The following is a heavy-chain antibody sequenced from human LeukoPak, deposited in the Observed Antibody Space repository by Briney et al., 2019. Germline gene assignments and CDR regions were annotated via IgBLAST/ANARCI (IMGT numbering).Heavy chain of an antibody. CDR2: IYTSGTT. CDR1: GGSISSYY. V-gene: IGHV4-4*07. Sequence: PSETLSLTCTVSGGSISSYYWSWIRQPAGKGLEWIGRIYTSGTTKYNPSLKSRVAMSVDTSKNQFSLNLSAVTAADTAVYFCARGGSAAAAVFDYWGQGALVTVSS. D-gene: IGHD6-13*01. CDR3: ARGGSAAAAVFDY. J-gene: IGHJ4*02.